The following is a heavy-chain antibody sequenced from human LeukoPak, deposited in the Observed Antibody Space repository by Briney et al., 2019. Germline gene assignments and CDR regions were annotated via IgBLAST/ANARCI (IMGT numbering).Heavy chain of an antibody. V-gene: IGHV3-30*18. CDR3: AKAGAVAGLFDY. CDR1: GFTFSSYG. J-gene: IGHJ4*02. D-gene: IGHD6-19*01. CDR2: ISYDGSNK. Sequence: PGGSLRLSCAASGFTFSSYGMHWVRQAPGKGLEWVAVISYDGSNKYYADSVKGRFTISRDNSKNTLYLQTNSLRAEDTAVYYCAKAGAVAGLFDYWGQGTLVTVSS.